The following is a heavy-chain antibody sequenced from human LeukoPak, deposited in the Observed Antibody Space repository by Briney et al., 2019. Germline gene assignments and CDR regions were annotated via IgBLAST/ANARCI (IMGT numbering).Heavy chain of an antibody. D-gene: IGHD3-10*01. V-gene: IGHV3-23*01. CDR3: GREWGIRGGRGIGRPLEA. J-gene: IGHJ6*03. CDR2: ISGSGGST. CDR1: GFTFSSYA. Sequence: GGSLRLSCAASGFTFSSYAMSWVRQAPGKGLEWVSAISGSGGSTYYADSVKGRFTISRDNSKNSLFLQMNSLRAEDTAVYYCGREWGIRGGRGIGRPLEAWGKGTPVT.